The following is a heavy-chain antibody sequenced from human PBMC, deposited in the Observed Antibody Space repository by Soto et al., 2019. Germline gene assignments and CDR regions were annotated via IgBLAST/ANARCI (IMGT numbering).Heavy chain of an antibody. Sequence: GGSLRLSCAASGFTFTRYSMNWVRPAPGKGLEWVSSISSTTNYIYYGDSMKGRFTLSRDNAKNSLYLEMHSLRAEDTAVYYCARESEDLTSNFDYWGQGTLVTVSS. V-gene: IGHV3-21*06. J-gene: IGHJ4*02. CDR3: ARESEDLTSNFDY. CDR1: GFTFTRYS. CDR2: ISSTTNYI.